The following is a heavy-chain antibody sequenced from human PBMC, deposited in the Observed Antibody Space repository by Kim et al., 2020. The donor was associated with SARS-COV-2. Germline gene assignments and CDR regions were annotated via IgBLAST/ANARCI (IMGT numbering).Heavy chain of an antibody. V-gene: IGHV4-39*07. CDR1: GGSISSSSYY. CDR2: IYYSGST. J-gene: IGHJ4*02. Sequence: SETLSLTCTVSGGSISSSSYYWGWIRQPPGKGLEWIGSIYYSGSTYYNPSLKSRVTISVDTSKNQFSLKLSSVTAADTAVYYCARRRVYSSSNWDYWGQGTLVTVSS. D-gene: IGHD6-6*01. CDR3: ARRRVYSSSNWDY.